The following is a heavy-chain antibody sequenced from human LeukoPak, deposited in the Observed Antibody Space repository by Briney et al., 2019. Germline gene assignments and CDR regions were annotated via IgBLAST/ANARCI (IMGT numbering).Heavy chain of an antibody. CDR3: ARVRNPRGVGASHY. CDR2: INPNSGGT. CDR1: GGTFSSYA. Sequence: GASVKVSCKASGGTFSSYAVSWVRQAPGQGLEWMGWINPNSGGTNYAQKFQGRVTMTRDTSISTAYMELSRLRSDDTAVYYCARVRNPRGVGASHYWGQGTLVTVSS. V-gene: IGHV1-2*02. D-gene: IGHD1-26*01. J-gene: IGHJ4*02.